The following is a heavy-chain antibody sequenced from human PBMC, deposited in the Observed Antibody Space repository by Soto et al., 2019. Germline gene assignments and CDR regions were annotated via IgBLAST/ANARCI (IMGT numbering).Heavy chain of an antibody. CDR3: ARGVAVVRGVIITYYYMDV. D-gene: IGHD3-10*01. CDR2: IYYSGST. J-gene: IGHJ6*03. CDR1: GGSISSYY. Sequence: SETLSLTCTVSGGSISSYYWSWIRQPPGKGLEWIGYIYYSGSTNYNPSLKSRVTISVDTSKNQFSLKLSSVTAADTAVYYCARGVAVVRGVIITYYYMDVWGKGTTVTVSS. V-gene: IGHV4-59*01.